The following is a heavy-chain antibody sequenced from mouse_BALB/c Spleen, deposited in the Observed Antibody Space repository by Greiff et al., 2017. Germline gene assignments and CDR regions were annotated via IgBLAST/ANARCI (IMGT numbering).Heavy chain of an antibody. V-gene: IGHV6-6*02. CDR2: IRLKSNNYAT. Sequence: EVQGVESGGGLVQPGGSMKLSCVASGFTFSNYWMNWVRQSPEKGLEWVAEIRLKSNNYATHYAESVKGRFTISRDDSKSSVYLQMNNLRAEDTGIYYCTRGRYGAMDYWGQGTSVTVSS. CDR1: GFTFSNYW. D-gene: IGHD2-14*01. CDR3: TRGRYGAMDY. J-gene: IGHJ4*01.